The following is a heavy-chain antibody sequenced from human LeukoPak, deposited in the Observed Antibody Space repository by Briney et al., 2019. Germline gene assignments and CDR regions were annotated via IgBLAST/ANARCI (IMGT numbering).Heavy chain of an antibody. Sequence: GGSLRLSCAASGFTFSSYGMHWVRQAPGKGLEWVAFIRYDGSNKYYADSVKGRFTISRDNAKNTLYLQMNSLRAEDTAVYYCARDRMWDYGDYNWFDPWGQGTLVTVSS. J-gene: IGHJ5*02. CDR3: ARDRMWDYGDYNWFDP. CDR1: GFTFSSYG. V-gene: IGHV3-30*02. D-gene: IGHD4-17*01. CDR2: IRYDGSNK.